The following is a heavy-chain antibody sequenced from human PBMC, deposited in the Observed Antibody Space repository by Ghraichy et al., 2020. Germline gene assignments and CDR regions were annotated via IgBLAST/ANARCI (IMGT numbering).Heavy chain of an antibody. Sequence: SDTLSLTCAVYGGSFSGYYWSWIRQPPGKGLEWIGEINHSGSTNYNPSLKSRVTISVDTSKNQFSLKLSSVTAADTAVYYCASISSSWYERYYYYYGMDVWGQGTTVTVSS. V-gene: IGHV4-34*01. CDR3: ASISSSWYERYYYYYGMDV. J-gene: IGHJ6*02. D-gene: IGHD6-13*01. CDR1: GGSFSGYY. CDR2: INHSGST.